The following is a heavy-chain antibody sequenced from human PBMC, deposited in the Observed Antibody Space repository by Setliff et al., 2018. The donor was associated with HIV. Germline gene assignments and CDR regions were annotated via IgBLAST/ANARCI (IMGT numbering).Heavy chain of an antibody. CDR1: GFTVSSNY. Sequence: PGGSLRLSCAASGFTVSSNYMSWVRQAPGKGLEWVSVIYSGGSTYYADSVKGQFTISRDNSKNTLYLQMNSLRAEDTAVYYCARDSYSSSGWVPDAFDIWGQGTMVTVSS. CDR2: IYSGGST. CDR3: ARDSYSSSGWVPDAFDI. V-gene: IGHV3-66*02. J-gene: IGHJ3*02. D-gene: IGHD6-19*01.